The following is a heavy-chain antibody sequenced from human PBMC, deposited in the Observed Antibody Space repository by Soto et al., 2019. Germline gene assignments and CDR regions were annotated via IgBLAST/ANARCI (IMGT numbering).Heavy chain of an antibody. J-gene: IGHJ3*02. D-gene: IGHD2-8*01. CDR2: INPNNGNT. CDR3: AGEVRTLGLVLAFDI. V-gene: IGHV1-18*01. CDR1: GYSFTKYG. Sequence: QVQLVQSGAEVKKPGASVKVSCKTSGYSFTKYGVNWVRQAPGQGLQWMGRINPNNGNTDYAQTLQGRLTITTDTPTSSAYMDLGSLKSNDTAVYYCAGEVRTLGLVLAFDIWGPGTMVTVSS.